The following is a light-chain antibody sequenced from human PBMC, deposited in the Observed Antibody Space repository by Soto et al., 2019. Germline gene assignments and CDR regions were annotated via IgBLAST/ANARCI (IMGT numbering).Light chain of an antibody. CDR3: QQYNNWWT. CDR2: GAS. V-gene: IGKV3-15*01. Sequence: EIVMTQSPVTLSLSPGERATLSCRAGESVSSNLAWYQQKPCQAPRLLIYGASTRATGVPARFTGSGSGTDFTLTISILQFVDSVGCYCQQYNNWWTFGQGTKGESK. J-gene: IGKJ1*01. CDR1: ESVSSN.